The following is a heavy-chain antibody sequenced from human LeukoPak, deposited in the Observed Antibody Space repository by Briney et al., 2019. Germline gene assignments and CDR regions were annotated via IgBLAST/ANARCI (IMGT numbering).Heavy chain of an antibody. D-gene: IGHD6-19*01. Sequence: SETLSLTCAVSGGSISSSNWWSWVRQPPGKGLEWIGEIYHSGSTNYNPSLKSRVTISVDRSKNQFSLKLSSVTAADTAVYYCARENGSSGWYDYWGQGTLVTVSS. CDR2: IYHSGST. CDR3: ARENGSSGWYDY. CDR1: GGSISSSNW. J-gene: IGHJ4*02. V-gene: IGHV4-4*02.